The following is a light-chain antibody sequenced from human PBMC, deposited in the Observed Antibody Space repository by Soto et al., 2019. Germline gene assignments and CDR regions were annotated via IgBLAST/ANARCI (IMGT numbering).Light chain of an antibody. J-gene: IGLJ1*01. CDR2: EVS. CDR3: CSFSGRNTFV. CDR1: SSDVGPYNL. V-gene: IGLV2-23*02. Sequence: QSALTQSASVSGSPGQSITISCTGTSSDVGPYNLVSWYQQHPGKAPKLIIYEVSERPSGVSNRVSGSKSGNTASLTISWLPADGQGYYYCCSFSGRNTFVFGLGTKVTVL.